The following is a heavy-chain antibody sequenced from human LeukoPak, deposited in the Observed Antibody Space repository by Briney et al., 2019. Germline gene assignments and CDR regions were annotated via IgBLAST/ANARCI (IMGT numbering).Heavy chain of an antibody. V-gene: IGHV1-69*04. CDR3: ARGQQPNWFDP. J-gene: IGHJ5*02. D-gene: IGHD6-13*01. Sequence: GASVKVSCKASGGTFSSYAISWVRQAPGQGLEWMGRIIPILGIANYAQKFQGRVTMTRDTSTSTVYMELSSLRSEDTAVYYCARGQQPNWFDPWGQGTLVTVSS. CDR2: IIPILGIA. CDR1: GGTFSSYA.